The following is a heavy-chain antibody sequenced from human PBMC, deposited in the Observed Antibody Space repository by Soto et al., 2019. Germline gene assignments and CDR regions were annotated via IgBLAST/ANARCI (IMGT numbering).Heavy chain of an antibody. CDR2: ISYTGDT. V-gene: IGHV4-61*01. CDR3: ARIVVGATVDL. CDR1: GDYVSSDRYF. J-gene: IGHJ5*02. Sequence: PSETLSLTCSVSGDYVSSDRYFWTWIRQPPGEGLEWIAYISYTGDTNYNPSLKSRVTISVDTSRNQFSLTLTSVTAADTAVYFCARIVVGATVDLWGQGSLVTVSS. D-gene: IGHD1-26*01.